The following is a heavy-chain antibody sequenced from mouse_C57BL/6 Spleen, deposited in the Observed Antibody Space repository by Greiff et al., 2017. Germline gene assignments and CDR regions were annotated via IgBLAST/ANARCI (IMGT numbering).Heavy chain of an antibody. Sequence: EVKLMESGGGLVKPGGSLKLSCAASGFTFSSYAMSWVRQTPEKRLEWVATISDGGSYTYYPDNVKGRFTISRDNAKNNLYLQMSHLKSEDTAMYYCARNDYDYFDYWGQGTTLTVSS. CDR1: GFTFSSYA. J-gene: IGHJ2*01. CDR2: ISDGGSYT. D-gene: IGHD2-4*01. CDR3: ARNDYDYFDY. V-gene: IGHV5-4*03.